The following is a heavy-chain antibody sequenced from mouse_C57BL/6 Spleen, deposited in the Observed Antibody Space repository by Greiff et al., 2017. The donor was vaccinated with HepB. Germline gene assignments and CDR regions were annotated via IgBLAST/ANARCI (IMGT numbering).Heavy chain of an antibody. J-gene: IGHJ2*01. CDR1: GFSLTSYG. CDR3: ARNDGDWYYFDY. Sequence: VQLQQSGPGLVQPSQSLSITCTVSGFSLTSYGVHWVRQSPGKGLEWLGVLWSGGSTDYNAAFISRLSISKDNSKSQVFFKMNSLQADDTAIYCCARNDGDWYYFDYWGQGTTLTVSS. V-gene: IGHV2-2*01. D-gene: IGHD2-3*01. CDR2: LWSGGST.